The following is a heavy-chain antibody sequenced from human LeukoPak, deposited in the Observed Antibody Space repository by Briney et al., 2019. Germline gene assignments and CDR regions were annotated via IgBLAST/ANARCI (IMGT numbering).Heavy chain of an antibody. J-gene: IGHJ4*02. D-gene: IGHD3/OR15-3a*01. Sequence: GGSLRLSCAASGFTFSSHGMHWVRQAPGKGLEWVTFIRSDGSSDYYGDSVKGRFTLSRDNFKNTLSLQMNSLRAEDTAVYYCVRDRDWGFDYWGQGTLVTVSS. V-gene: IGHV3-30*02. CDR2: IRSDGSSD. CDR3: VRDRDWGFDY. CDR1: GFTFSSHG.